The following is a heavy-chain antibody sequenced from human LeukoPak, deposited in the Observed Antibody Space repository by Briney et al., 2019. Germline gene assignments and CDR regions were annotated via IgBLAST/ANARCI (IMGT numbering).Heavy chain of an antibody. V-gene: IGHV3-11*06. J-gene: IGHJ4*02. CDR2: ISSSSSYT. CDR1: GFTFSDYY. Sequence: GGSLRLSCAASGFTFSDYYMSWIRQAPGKGLEWVSYISSSSSYTNYADSVKGRFTISRDNAKNSLYLQMNSLRAEDTAVYYCAKTRPLDSSSWSHGDYWGQGTLVTVSS. D-gene: IGHD6-13*01. CDR3: AKTRPLDSSSWSHGDY.